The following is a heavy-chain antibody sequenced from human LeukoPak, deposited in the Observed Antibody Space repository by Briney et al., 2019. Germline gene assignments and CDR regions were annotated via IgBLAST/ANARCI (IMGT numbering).Heavy chain of an antibody. D-gene: IGHD5-18*01. CDR2: ISYDGSNK. J-gene: IGHJ6*03. CDR1: GFTFSRHG. V-gene: IGHV3-30*03. Sequence: GGSLRLSCAASGFTFSRHGIHWVRQAPGKGLEWVAVISYDGSNKYYADSVKGRFTISRDNSKNTLYLQMNSLRAEDTAVYYCARVGYSYGPYYYYYYMDVWGKGTTATISS. CDR3: ARVGYSYGPYYYYYYMDV.